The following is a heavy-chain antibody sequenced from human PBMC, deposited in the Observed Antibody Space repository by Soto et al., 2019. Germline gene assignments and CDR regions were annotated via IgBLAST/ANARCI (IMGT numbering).Heavy chain of an antibody. CDR1: GGSISRYY. D-gene: IGHD2-8*01. Sequence: SETLSLTCSVSGGSISRYYWSWIRQPPGKGLEWIGYAYYSGDTGYNPSLKSRVTMAVDTSKSQVSLKLSSVTAADTAVYYCARDRSTYGGGGTGEVKEDWFDPWGQGALVTVSS. J-gene: IGHJ5*02. V-gene: IGHV4-59*01. CDR3: ARDRSTYGGGGTGEVKEDWFDP. CDR2: AYYSGDT.